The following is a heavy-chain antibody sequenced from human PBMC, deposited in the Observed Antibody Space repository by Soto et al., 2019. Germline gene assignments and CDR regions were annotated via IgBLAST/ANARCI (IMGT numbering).Heavy chain of an antibody. J-gene: IGHJ4*02. CDR2: ISWNSAII. CDR3: AKDIGLGGSCPDY. CDR1: GITFGDYA. Sequence: EVQLVESGGGLVQPGGSLRLSCAASGITFGDYAMHWVRQAPGKGLEWVSSISWNSAIIGYADSVKGRFTISRDNAKNSLYLQMNGLRFEDTALYYCAKDIGLGGSCPDYWGQGTLVSVSS. V-gene: IGHV3-9*01. D-gene: IGHD6-13*01.